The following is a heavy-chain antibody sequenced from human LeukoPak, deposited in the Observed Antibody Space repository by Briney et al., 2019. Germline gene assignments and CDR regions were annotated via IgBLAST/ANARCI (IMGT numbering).Heavy chain of an antibody. CDR3: AGYGVATTWAQSFDI. V-gene: IGHV4-59*01. Sequence: SETLSLTCTVSDGSINNYYWNWIRQPPGKGLEWVGFAHYTETTNYNPYLQSRVTISIDTSKSQFSLRLSPVTAADTAVYFCAGYGVATTWAQSFDIWGQGTKVTVSS. CDR2: AHYTETT. D-gene: IGHD4-17*01. CDR1: DGSINNYY. J-gene: IGHJ3*02.